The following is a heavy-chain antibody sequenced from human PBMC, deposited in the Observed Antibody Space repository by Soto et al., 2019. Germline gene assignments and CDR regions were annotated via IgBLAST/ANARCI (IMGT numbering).Heavy chain of an antibody. D-gene: IGHD4-17*01. Sequence: ASVKVSCKASGYTFTSYAMHWVRQATGQRLEWMGWMNPDSGNTGYAQKFQGRVTMTRNTSISTAYMELSSLRSEDTAVYYCARTLYGDNVDPWGQGTQVTVSS. CDR3: ARTLYGDNVDP. J-gene: IGHJ5*02. CDR2: MNPDSGNT. V-gene: IGHV1-8*02. CDR1: GYTFTSYA.